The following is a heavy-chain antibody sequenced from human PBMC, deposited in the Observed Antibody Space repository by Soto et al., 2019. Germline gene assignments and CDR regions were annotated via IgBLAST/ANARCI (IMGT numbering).Heavy chain of an antibody. CDR3: AKDPYYYDSSGYSIDDAFDI. CDR1: GFTFSSYG. Sequence: GGSLRPSSAASGFTFSSYGMPWVLQAQGKGLEWVAVISYDGSNKYYADSVKGRFTISRDNSKNTLYLQMSSLRAEDTAVYYCAKDPYYYDSSGYSIDDAFDIWGQGTMVTVSS. CDR2: ISYDGSNK. V-gene: IGHV3-30*18. J-gene: IGHJ3*02. D-gene: IGHD3-22*01.